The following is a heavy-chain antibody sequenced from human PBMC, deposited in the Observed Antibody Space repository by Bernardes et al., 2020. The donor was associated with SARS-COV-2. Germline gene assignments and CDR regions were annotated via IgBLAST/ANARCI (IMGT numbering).Heavy chain of an antibody. Sequence: ASVKVSCKASGYTFTGYYMNWVRQAPGQGLEWMGWINPNSGGTNYAQKFQGRVTMTRDTSISTAYMELSRLRSDDTAVYYCAREYCSSTSCYTCFDYWGQGTLVTVSS. V-gene: IGHV1-2*02. CDR2: INPNSGGT. J-gene: IGHJ4*02. D-gene: IGHD2-2*02. CDR1: GYTFTGYY. CDR3: AREYCSSTSCYTCFDY.